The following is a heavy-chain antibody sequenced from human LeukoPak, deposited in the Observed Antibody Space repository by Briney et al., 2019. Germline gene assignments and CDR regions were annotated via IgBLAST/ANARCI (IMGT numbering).Heavy chain of an antibody. V-gene: IGHV3-11*01. J-gene: IGHJ4*02. CDR1: GFTFSDYY. D-gene: IGHD1-26*01. Sequence: AGGSLRLSCAASGFTFSDYYMSWVRQAPGKGLEGVSYISSSGSTIYYADSVKGRFTISRDNAKNSLYLQMNSLRAEDTAVYYCARERIGGEVNSAPGHYFDYWGQGTLVTVSS. CDR3: ARERIGGEVNSAPGHYFDY. CDR2: ISSSGSTI.